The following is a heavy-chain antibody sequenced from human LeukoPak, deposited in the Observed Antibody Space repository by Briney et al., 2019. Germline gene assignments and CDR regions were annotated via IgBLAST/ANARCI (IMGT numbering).Heavy chain of an antibody. CDR1: GYTLTELS. CDR3: ATLPRGGELQYYFDY. Sequence: GASVKVSCKVSGYTLTELSMHWVRQAPGKGLEWMGGFDPEDGETIYAQKFQGRVTMTEDTSTDTAYMELSSLRSEDTAVYYCATLPRGGELQYYFDYWGQGTLVTVSS. D-gene: IGHD1-26*01. J-gene: IGHJ4*02. V-gene: IGHV1-24*01. CDR2: FDPEDGET.